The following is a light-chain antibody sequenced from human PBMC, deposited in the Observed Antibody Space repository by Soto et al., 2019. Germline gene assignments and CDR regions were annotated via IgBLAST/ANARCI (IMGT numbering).Light chain of an antibody. J-gene: IGLJ3*02. CDR2: DVS. Sequence: QSVLTQPASVSGSPGQSIAISCTGTSSDVGGYSYVSWYQQHPGKTPNLMIYDVSNRPSGVSNRFSGSKSGNTASLTISGLQAEDEADYYCSSYTSSSTWVFGGGTKVTVL. CDR3: SSYTSSSTWV. V-gene: IGLV2-14*01. CDR1: SSDVGGYSY.